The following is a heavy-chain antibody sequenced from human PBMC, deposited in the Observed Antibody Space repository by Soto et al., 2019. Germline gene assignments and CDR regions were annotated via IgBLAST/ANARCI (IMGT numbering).Heavy chain of an antibody. Sequence: GASVKVSCKASGYTFSGYSITWVRQAPGQGLEWMGRISGYNGNTNYARTLRGRLTLTTDTFTSTAYMELRSLTSDDTAVYYCARDVFCGGAPACPDMDVWGQGTTVTVSS. CDR1: GYTFSGYS. D-gene: IGHD2-21*01. CDR2: ISGYNGNT. CDR3: ARDVFCGGAPACPDMDV. J-gene: IGHJ6*02. V-gene: IGHV1-18*04.